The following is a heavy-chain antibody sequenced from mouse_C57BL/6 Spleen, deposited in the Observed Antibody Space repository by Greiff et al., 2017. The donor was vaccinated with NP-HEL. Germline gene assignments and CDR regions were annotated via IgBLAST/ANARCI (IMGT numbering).Heavy chain of an antibody. J-gene: IGHJ4*01. CDR2: IRNKANGYTT. CDR3: ARSITTVVANAMDY. D-gene: IGHD1-1*01. CDR1: GFTFTDYY. V-gene: IGHV7-3*01. Sequence: EVKVVESGGGLVQPGGSLSLSCAASGFTFTDYYMSWVRQPPGKALEWLGFIRNKANGYTTEYSASVKGRFTISRDNSQSILYLQMNALRAEDSATYYCARSITTVVANAMDYWGQGTSVTVSS.